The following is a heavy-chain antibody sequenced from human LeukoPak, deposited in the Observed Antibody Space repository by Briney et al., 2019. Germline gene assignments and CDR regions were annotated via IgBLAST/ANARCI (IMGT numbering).Heavy chain of an antibody. V-gene: IGHV4-61*02. CDR3: VREGPLTVQVPTAIRGYYYGLDV. D-gene: IGHD2-2*02. J-gene: IGHJ6*02. CDR2: VYSSGRT. Sequence: PSETLSLTCSVSGASITSGSFYWSWLRQSAGKGLEWIGRVYSSGRTNYNPSLESRVTMPVDTSKNQISLKLASVTAADTAVYYCVREGPLTVQVPTAIRGYYYGLDVWGQGTTVTV. CDR1: GASITSGSFY.